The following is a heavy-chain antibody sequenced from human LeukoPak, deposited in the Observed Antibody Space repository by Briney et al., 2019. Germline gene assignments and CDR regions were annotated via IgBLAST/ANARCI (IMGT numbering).Heavy chain of an antibody. CDR3: ASEARSTAVAARPGPKIDY. D-gene: IGHD6-6*01. V-gene: IGHV1-69*05. CDR1: RGTFSSYA. CDR2: IIPIFGTA. J-gene: IGHJ4*02. Sequence: SVKVSCKASRGTFSSYAISWVRQAPGQGLEWMGGIIPIFGTANYAQKFQGRVTITTDESPTTAYMDLSSLRSEDTAVYYCASEARSTAVAARPGPKIDYWGQGTLVTVSS.